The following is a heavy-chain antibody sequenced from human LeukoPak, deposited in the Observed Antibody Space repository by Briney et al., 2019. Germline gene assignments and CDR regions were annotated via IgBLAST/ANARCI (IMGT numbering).Heavy chain of an antibody. Sequence: SETLSLTCTVSGGSISSSSYYWGWIRQPPGKGLEWIGSIYYSGSTYYNPSLKSRVTISVDTSKNQFSLKLSSVTAADTAVFYCARAPTVTFFDYWGQGSLVTVSS. J-gene: IGHJ4*02. CDR3: ARAPTVTFFDY. CDR2: IYYSGST. CDR1: GGSISSSSYY. V-gene: IGHV4-39*01. D-gene: IGHD4-17*01.